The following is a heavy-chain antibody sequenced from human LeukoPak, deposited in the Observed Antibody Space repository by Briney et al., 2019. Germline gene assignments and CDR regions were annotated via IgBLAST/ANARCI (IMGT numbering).Heavy chain of an antibody. Sequence: SETLSLTCTVSGGSISSSSYYWGWIRQPPGKGLEWIGSIYYSGSTYYNPSLKSRVTISVDTSKNQFSLKLSSVTAADTAVFYCARAPTVTFFDYWGQGSLVTVSS. J-gene: IGHJ4*02. CDR3: ARAPTVTFFDY. CDR2: IYYSGST. CDR1: GGSISSSSYY. V-gene: IGHV4-39*01. D-gene: IGHD4-17*01.